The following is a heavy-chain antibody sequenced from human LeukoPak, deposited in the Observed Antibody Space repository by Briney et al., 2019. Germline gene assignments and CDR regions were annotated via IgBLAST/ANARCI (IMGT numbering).Heavy chain of an antibody. Sequence: GESLKISCKVSGYSFTTYWISWVRQMPGKGLEWMGIIYPGDSKTKYRPSLQGQVTISVDKSISAAYLQWSSLKASDTAIYYCARIEGSTFDYWGQGTLVTVSS. J-gene: IGHJ4*02. CDR2: IYPGDSKT. V-gene: IGHV5-51*01. CDR3: ARIEGSTFDY. CDR1: GYSFTTYW.